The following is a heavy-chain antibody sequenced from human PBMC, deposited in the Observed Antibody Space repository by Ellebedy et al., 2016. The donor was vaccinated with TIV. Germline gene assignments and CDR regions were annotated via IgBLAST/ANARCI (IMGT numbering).Heavy chain of an antibody. CDR1: GFTFSSYA. J-gene: IGHJ4*02. CDR3: AKDTFEGYFDY. Sequence: GGSLRLSXAASGFTFSSYAMTWVRQVPGKGLEWVSTGSGSGRHTYYAESVKGRFTISRDNSKNTLYLQMNSLRAEDTAVYYCAKDTFEGYFDYWGQGTLVTVSA. V-gene: IGHV3-23*01. D-gene: IGHD3-9*01. CDR2: GSGSGRHT.